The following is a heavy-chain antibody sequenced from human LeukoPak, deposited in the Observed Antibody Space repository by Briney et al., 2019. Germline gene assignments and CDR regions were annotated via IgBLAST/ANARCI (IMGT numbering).Heavy chain of an antibody. CDR3: ARDYVWGSYRSPLDY. D-gene: IGHD3-16*02. V-gene: IGHV1-2*02. CDR1: GYTFTGYY. Sequence: ASVKVSCKASGYTFTGYYMHWVRQAPGQGLEWMGWINPNSGGADYAQKFQGRVTMTRDTSISTAYMELSRLRSDDTAVYYCARDYVWGSYRSPLDYWGQGTLVTVSS. CDR2: INPNSGGA. J-gene: IGHJ4*02.